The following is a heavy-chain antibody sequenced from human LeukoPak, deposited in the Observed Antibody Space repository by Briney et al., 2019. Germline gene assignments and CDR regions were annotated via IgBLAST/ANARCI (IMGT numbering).Heavy chain of an antibody. CDR1: GGSFSGYY. V-gene: IGHV4-34*01. Sequence: PSETLSLTCAVYGGSFSGYYWSWIRQPPGKGLEWIGEINHSGSTNYNPSLRGRATISIDTSKNQFSLKLTYVTAADTAVYYCAGVGAGTTRWGQGTLVTVSS. CDR2: INHSGST. CDR3: AGVGAGTTR. J-gene: IGHJ4*02. D-gene: IGHD1-7*01.